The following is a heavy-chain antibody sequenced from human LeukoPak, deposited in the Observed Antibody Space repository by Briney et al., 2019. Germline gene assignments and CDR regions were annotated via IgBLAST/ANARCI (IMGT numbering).Heavy chain of an antibody. CDR3: AKDGPSNSEIDY. CDR1: GFTFSSYG. V-gene: IGHV3-30*18. D-gene: IGHD4-11*01. CDR2: ISYDGSNK. Sequence: GGSLRISCAASGFTFSSYGMHWVHQAPGKGLEWVAVISYDGSNKYYADSVKGRFTISRDNSKNTLYLQMNSLRAEDTAVYYCAKDGPSNSEIDYWGQGTLVTVSS. J-gene: IGHJ4*02.